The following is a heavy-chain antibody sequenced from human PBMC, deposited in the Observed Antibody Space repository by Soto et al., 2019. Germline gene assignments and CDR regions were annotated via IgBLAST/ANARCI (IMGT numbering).Heavy chain of an antibody. D-gene: IGHD2-2*01. J-gene: IGHJ6*03. Sequence: GGSLRLSCAASGFTFSSYWMSWVRQAPGKGLEWVANIKQDGSEKYYVDSVKGRFTISRDNAKNSLYLQMNSLRAEDTAVYYCARDKYCSSTSCFGYYYYYMDVWGKGTTVTVSS. V-gene: IGHV3-7*01. CDR2: IKQDGSEK. CDR3: ARDKYCSSTSCFGYYYYYMDV. CDR1: GFTFSSYW.